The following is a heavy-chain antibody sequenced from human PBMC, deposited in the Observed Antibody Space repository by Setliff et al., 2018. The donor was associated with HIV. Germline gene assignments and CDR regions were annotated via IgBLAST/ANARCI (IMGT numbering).Heavy chain of an antibody. CDR2: ISGSGGST. V-gene: IGHV3-23*01. D-gene: IGHD3-9*01. CDR1: GFTFSSYA. J-gene: IGHJ4*02. Sequence: PGGSLRLSCAASGFTFSSYAMSWVRQAPGKGLEWVSAISGSGGSTHYADSVKGRFTISRDNSKNTVYLQMSSLRAEDTAAYYCASGGYDILTGLGHWGQGTLVTVPS. CDR3: ASGGYDILTGLGH.